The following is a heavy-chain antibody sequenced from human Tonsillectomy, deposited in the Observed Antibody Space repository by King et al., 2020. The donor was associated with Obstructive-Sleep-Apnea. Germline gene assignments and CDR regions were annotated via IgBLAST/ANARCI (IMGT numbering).Heavy chain of an antibody. D-gene: IGHD3-22*01. CDR1: GFTFSSYN. Sequence: VQLVESGGGLVKPGGSLRLSCAASGFTFSSYNMNWVRQAPGKGLEWVSSISSSSSYIYYADSVKGRFTISRDNAKNSLYLQMNSLRAEDTAVYYCARAGHYDSSAFHPHVFSLWGQGTLVTVSS. CDR3: ARAGHYDSSAFHPHVFSL. V-gene: IGHV3-21*01. CDR2: ISSSSSYI. J-gene: IGHJ4*02.